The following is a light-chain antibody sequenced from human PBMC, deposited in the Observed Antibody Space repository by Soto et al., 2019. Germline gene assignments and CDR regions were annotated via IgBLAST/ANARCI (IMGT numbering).Light chain of an antibody. CDR3: QQYNTYWT. V-gene: IGKV1-5*01. J-gene: IGKJ1*01. CDR1: QTISSW. CDR2: DAS. Sequence: DIQMTQSPSTLPASVGDRVTITCRASQTISSWLAWYQQKPGKPPKLLIFDASSLQRGVPSRFSGSGSGTEFTLTISSLQPDDFATYYCQQYNTYWTFGQGTKVEIK.